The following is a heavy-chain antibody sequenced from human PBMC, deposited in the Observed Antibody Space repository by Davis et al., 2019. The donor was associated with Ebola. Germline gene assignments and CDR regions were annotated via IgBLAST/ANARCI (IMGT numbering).Heavy chain of an antibody. D-gene: IGHD3-16*01. J-gene: IGHJ4*01. V-gene: IGHV3-30*03. CDR1: GFTFSDYG. Sequence: PGGSLRLSCAASGFTFSDYGMHWVRQSPGKGLEWVAVISSDTNNKFYADSVKGRFTISRDNSKNTLFLQVNSLRIEDTAVYYCARDPGFLRLDGAYYFDYWGHGTLVTVAS. CDR2: ISSDTNNK. CDR3: ARDPGFLRLDGAYYFDY.